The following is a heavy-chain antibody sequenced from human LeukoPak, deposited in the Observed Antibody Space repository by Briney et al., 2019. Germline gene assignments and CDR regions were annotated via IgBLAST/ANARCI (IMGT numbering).Heavy chain of an antibody. CDR1: GFTFSSYA. CDR3: AKASRVVPAASPFGDYYYGMDV. Sequence: PGGSLRLSCAASGFTFSSYAMSWVRQAPGKGLEWVSAISGSGGSTYYADSVKGRFTISRDNSKNTLYLQMNSLRAEDTAVYYCAKASRVVPAASPFGDYYYGMDVWGQGTTVTVSS. CDR2: ISGSGGST. V-gene: IGHV3-23*01. J-gene: IGHJ6*02. D-gene: IGHD2-2*01.